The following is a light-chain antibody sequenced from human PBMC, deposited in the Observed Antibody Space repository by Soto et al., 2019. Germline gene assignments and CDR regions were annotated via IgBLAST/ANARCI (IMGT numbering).Light chain of an antibody. J-gene: IGKJ4*01. CDR3: LQHNSYPKIT. CDR1: QSIRND. CDR2: AAS. Sequence: DIEMTQSPSSLSASVGDRVTITCRASQSIRNDLAWYQQKPGKPPKRLIYAASSLQSGDPSRFSGSGSGTEFTLTLSSRQPEDFATYYCLQHNSYPKITFGGGNKVEIK. V-gene: IGKV1-17*01.